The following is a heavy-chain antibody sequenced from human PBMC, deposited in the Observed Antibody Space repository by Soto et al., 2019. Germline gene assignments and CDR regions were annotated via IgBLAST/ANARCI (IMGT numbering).Heavy chain of an antibody. V-gene: IGHV1-18*01. D-gene: IGHD2-8*01. CDR1: GYTFTSYG. J-gene: IGHJ4*02. CDR3: ARGSGDIVLMVYAISFDY. Sequence: QVQLVQSGAEVKKPGASVKVSCKASGYTFTSYGISWVRQAPGQGLEWMGWISAYNGNTNYAQKLQGRVTMTTDTSTSTAYRELRSLRSDDTAVYYCARGSGDIVLMVYAISFDYWGQGTLVTVSS. CDR2: ISAYNGNT.